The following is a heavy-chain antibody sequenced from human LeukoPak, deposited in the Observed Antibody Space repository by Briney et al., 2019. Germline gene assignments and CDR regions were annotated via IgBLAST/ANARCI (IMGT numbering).Heavy chain of an antibody. V-gene: IGHV3-23*01. D-gene: IGHD6-25*01. Sequence: GGSLRLSCAASGFTFSSYEMNWVRQAPGKGLEWVSAISGSGSSTYYAGSVRGRFTTSRDNSKRTVYLQMNSLRVEDTAVYYCAPLAANIFDYWGQGTLVTASS. CDR2: ISGSGSST. CDR1: GFTFSSYE. J-gene: IGHJ4*02. CDR3: APLAANIFDY.